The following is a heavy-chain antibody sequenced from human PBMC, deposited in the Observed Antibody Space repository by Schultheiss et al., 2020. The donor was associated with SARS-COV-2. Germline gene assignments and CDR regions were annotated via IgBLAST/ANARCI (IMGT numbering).Heavy chain of an antibody. Sequence: GESLKISCAASGFTVSSNYMSWVRQAPGKGLEWVSVIYSGGSTYYADSVKGRFTISRDNSKNTLYLQMNSLRAEDTAVYYCARLMDDFWSGPKGWFDPWGQGTLVTVSS. D-gene: IGHD3-3*01. CDR1: GFTVSSNY. V-gene: IGHV3-66*02. CDR2: IYSGGST. CDR3: ARLMDDFWSGPKGWFDP. J-gene: IGHJ5*02.